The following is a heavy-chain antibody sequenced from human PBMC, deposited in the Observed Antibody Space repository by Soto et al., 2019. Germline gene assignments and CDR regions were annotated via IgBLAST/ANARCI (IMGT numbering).Heavy chain of an antibody. V-gene: IGHV3-23*01. Sequence: PGGSLRLSCAAAGFAFSTYARTWVRQAPGKGLEWVEVISGSGGSSYYAASVKGRFTISRDNSKNTVYLQMNSRRAEDTAVYYCVRDTKVGRDLGGVSPYYYGMDVWGQGTKVTVSS. D-gene: IGHD3-3*01. CDR1: GFAFSTYA. CDR3: VRDTKVGRDLGGVSPYYYGMDV. J-gene: IGHJ6*01. CDR2: ISGSGGSS.